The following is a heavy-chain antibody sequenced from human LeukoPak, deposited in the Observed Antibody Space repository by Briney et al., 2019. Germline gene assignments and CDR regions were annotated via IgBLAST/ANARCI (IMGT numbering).Heavy chain of an antibody. J-gene: IGHJ3*02. D-gene: IGHD1-26*01. CDR1: GSSFTGYW. CDR2: IYPGDSET. V-gene: IGHV5-51*01. CDR3: VRIFSGYAFDM. Sequence: GESLQISCKGSGSSFTGYWIGWVRPLPGKGLEWMAIIYPGDSETRYSPSFQGQVTISADKSLSTAYLQWSSLKASDTAMYYCVRIFSGYAFDMWGHGTLVTVSS.